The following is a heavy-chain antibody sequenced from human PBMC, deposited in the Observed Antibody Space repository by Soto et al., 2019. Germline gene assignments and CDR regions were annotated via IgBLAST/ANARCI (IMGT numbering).Heavy chain of an antibody. Sequence: SETLSLTCTVSGGSISSGGYYWSWIRQHPGKGLEWIGYIYYGGSTYYNPSLKSRVTISVDTSKNQFSLKLSSVTAADTAVYFCARFIVVVVAATNDAFDIWGQGTMVTVSS. CDR2: IYYGGST. CDR1: GGSISSGGYY. D-gene: IGHD2-15*01. CDR3: ARFIVVVVAATNDAFDI. J-gene: IGHJ3*02. V-gene: IGHV4-31*03.